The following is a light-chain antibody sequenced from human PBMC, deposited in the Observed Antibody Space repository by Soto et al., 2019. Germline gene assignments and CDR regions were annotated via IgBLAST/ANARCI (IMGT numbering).Light chain of an antibody. Sequence: DIQMTQSPSSVTASVGVRVTITCRASQAINRYLAWYQQKPGKAPNLLIYTTSSLQSGVPSRFSGSRSGTDFTLTISSLEPEEFATDYCQHGNRFPLTCGGGTKVEIK. CDR3: QHGNRFPLT. J-gene: IGKJ4*01. CDR2: TTS. CDR1: QAINRY. V-gene: IGKV1-12*01.